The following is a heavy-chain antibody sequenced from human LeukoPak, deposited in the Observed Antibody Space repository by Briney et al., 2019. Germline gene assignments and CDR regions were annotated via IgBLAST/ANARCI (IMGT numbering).Heavy chain of an antibody. V-gene: IGHV3-23*01. Sequence: GGSLRLSCAASKFTFSNYGMSWVRQAPGKGLEWISISNSGGSTYYADSVKGRFTISRDNSKNTLYLQMNSLRAEDTAVYYCAKRMTGYYNFDYWGQGTLVTVSS. CDR1: KFTFSNYG. CDR2: ISNSGGST. D-gene: IGHD3-9*01. CDR3: AKRMTGYYNFDY. J-gene: IGHJ4*02.